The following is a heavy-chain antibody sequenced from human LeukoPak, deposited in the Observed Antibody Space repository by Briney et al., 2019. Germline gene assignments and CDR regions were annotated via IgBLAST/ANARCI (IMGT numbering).Heavy chain of an antibody. CDR1: EFTFSNYW. CDR3: ARKAYGMDV. CDR2: IKQDGSER. J-gene: IGHJ6*04. Sequence: GGSLRLSCAASEFTFSNYWMSWVRQAPGKGLEWVANIKQDGSERYYVDSVKGRFTISRDDANYSLYLQMNSLRAEDTAVYYCARKAYGMDVWGKGTTVTVSS. V-gene: IGHV3-7*03.